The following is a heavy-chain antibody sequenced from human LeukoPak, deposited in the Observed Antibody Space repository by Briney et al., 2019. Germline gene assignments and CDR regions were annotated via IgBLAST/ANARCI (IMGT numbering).Heavy chain of an antibody. D-gene: IGHD3-22*01. Sequence: GGSLRLSCAASGFTFSSYSMNWVRQAPGKGLEWVSSISSSSSYIYYADSVKGRFTISRDNAKNSLYLQMNSLRAVDTAVYYCARDHYDSSGYFDYWGQGTLVTVSS. CDR2: ISSSSSYI. J-gene: IGHJ4*02. V-gene: IGHV3-21*01. CDR1: GFTFSSYS. CDR3: ARDHYDSSGYFDY.